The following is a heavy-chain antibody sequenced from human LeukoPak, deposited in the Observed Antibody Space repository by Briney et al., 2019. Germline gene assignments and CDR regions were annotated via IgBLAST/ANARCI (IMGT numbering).Heavy chain of an antibody. CDR2: ISSNGGST. J-gene: IGHJ4*02. Sequence: GGSLRLSCAASGFTFSSYSMHWVRQAPGKGLEHVSAISSNGGSTDYANSMKGGFTISRDNSKNTLFLQMGSRRAEDMAVYYCASGTLTELDYWGQGTLVTVSS. CDR3: ASGTLTELDY. D-gene: IGHD4-11*01. V-gene: IGHV3-64*01. CDR1: GFTFSSYS.